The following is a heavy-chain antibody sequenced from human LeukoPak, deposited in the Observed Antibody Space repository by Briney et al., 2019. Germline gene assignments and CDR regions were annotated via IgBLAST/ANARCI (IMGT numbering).Heavy chain of an antibody. CDR2: ISAYNGNT. CDR1: GYTFTSYG. Sequence: WASVKVSCKASGYTFTSYGISWVRQAPGQGLEWMGWISAYNGNTNYAQKLQGRVTMTTDTSTSTAYMELRSLRSDDTAVYYCARVEVGEDIVVMGEHNWFDPWGQGTLVTVSS. CDR3: ARVEVGEDIVVMGEHNWFDP. D-gene: IGHD2-8*01. V-gene: IGHV1-18*01. J-gene: IGHJ5*02.